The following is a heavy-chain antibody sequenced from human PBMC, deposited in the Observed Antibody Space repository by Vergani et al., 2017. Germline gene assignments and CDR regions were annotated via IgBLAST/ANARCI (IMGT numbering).Heavy chain of an antibody. D-gene: IGHD3-10*01. V-gene: IGHV1-18*01. J-gene: IGHJ5*02. CDR1: GYTFTSYD. CDR2: ISTYNYNT. Sequence: QVQLVQSGAEVKKPGASVKVSCKASGYTFTSYDISWVRQAPGQGLEWVGWISTYNYNTDYAQKLQGRVTITTDTSTSTAYMDLRSLRSDDTAVYYCARAPSYYGSGHRNNGFDPWGQGTLVTVSS. CDR3: ARAPSYYGSGHRNNGFDP.